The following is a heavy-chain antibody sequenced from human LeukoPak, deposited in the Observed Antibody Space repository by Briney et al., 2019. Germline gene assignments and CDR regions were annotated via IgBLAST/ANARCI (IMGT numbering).Heavy chain of an antibody. CDR2: INSDGSRI. J-gene: IGHJ4*02. Sequence: GGSLRLSRVGSGFTFSSHWMHWVRQGPGKRLVWLSRINSDGSRIDYADSVKGRFTISRDNAKNTLYLQMNSLRAEDTAVYYCAKERDTAMVTIDYWGQGTLVTVSS. CDR3: AKERDTAMVTIDY. CDR1: GFTFSSHW. D-gene: IGHD5-18*01. V-gene: IGHV3-74*01.